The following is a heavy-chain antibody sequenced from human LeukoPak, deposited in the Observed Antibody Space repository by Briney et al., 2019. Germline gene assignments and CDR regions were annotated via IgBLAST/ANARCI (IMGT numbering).Heavy chain of an antibody. V-gene: IGHV3-7*01. CDR3: ARERGEFYYYYYMDV. CDR1: GFTFSSYW. D-gene: IGHD3-16*01. CDR2: INQDGSEK. Sequence: GGSLRLSCAASGFTFSSYWMSWVRQAPGKGLEWVANINQDGSEKYYVDSVKGRFTISRDNAKNSLYLQMNSLRAEDTAVYYCARERGEFYYYYYMDVWGKGTTVTISS. J-gene: IGHJ6*03.